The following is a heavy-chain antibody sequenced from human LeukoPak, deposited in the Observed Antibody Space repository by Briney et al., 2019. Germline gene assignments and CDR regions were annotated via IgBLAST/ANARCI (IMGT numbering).Heavy chain of an antibody. D-gene: IGHD5-18*01. CDR3: ARGMDTAMVEDY. Sequence: GGSLRLSCAASGFTFSSYAMSWVRQAPGKGLEWVSAISGSGGSTYYADSVKGRFTISRDNAKNSLYLQMNSLRAEDTAVYYCARGMDTAMVEDYWGQGTLVTVSS. CDR1: GFTFSSYA. J-gene: IGHJ4*02. V-gene: IGHV3-23*01. CDR2: ISGSGGST.